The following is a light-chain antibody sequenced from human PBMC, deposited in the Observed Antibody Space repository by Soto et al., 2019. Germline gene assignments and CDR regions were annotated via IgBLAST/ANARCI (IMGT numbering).Light chain of an antibody. J-gene: IGKJ4*01. V-gene: IGKV3-11*01. CDR1: QNVKYY. CDR3: HQRGDWPT. CDR2: DTS. Sequence: EIVVTQSPATLSLSPGDRATLSCRTSQNVKYYLAWYQQKPGQAPRLLIYDTSNRATGIPARFTGSGSGTAFTLTISSLEPEDSAVYYCHQRGDWPTFGGGTKVEIK.